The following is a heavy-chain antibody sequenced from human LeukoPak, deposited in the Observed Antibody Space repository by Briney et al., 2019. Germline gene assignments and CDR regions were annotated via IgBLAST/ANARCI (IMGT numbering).Heavy chain of an antibody. CDR1: GFTFTTYW. Sequence: GSLRLSCAASGFTFTTYWMSWIRQPPGKGLEWIGEINHSGSTNYNPSLKSRVTISVDTSKNQFSLKLSSVTAADTAVYYCARDGNGRRVDYWGQGTLVTVSS. V-gene: IGHV4-34*01. D-gene: IGHD1-1*01. J-gene: IGHJ4*02. CDR2: INHSGST. CDR3: ARDGNGRRVDY.